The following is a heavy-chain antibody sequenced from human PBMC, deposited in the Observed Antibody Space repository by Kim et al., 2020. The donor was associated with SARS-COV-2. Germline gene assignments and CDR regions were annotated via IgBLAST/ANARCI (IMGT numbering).Heavy chain of an antibody. D-gene: IGHD4-17*01. CDR3: ASGGYASYGDPPLDY. V-gene: IGHV4-59*13. J-gene: IGHJ4*02. CDR2: IYYSGST. CDR1: GGSISSYD. Sequence: SETLSLTCTVSGGSISSYDWSWIRQPPGKGLEWIWYIYYSGSTNYNPSLKSRVTISVDTSKNQFSLKLSSVTAADTAVYYCASGGYASYGDPPLDYWGQGTLVTVSS.